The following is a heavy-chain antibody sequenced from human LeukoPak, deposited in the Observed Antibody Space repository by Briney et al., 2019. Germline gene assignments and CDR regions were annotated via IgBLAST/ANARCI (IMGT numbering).Heavy chain of an antibody. CDR3: ARSPSSGWYYFDY. J-gene: IGHJ4*02. CDR2: IYYSGST. V-gene: IGHV4-28*01. D-gene: IGHD6-19*01. Sequence: SNTLSLTCAVSGYSISSSNWWGWIRQPPGKGLECIGYIYYSGSTYYNPSLKSRVTMSVDTSKNQFSLKLSSVTAVDTAVYYCARSPSSGWYYFDYWGQRTLVTVSS. CDR1: GYSISSSNW.